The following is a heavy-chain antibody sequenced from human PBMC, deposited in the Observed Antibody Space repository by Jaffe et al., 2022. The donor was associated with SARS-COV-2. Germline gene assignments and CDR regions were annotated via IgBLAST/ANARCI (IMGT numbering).Heavy chain of an antibody. CDR2: LNSDGTTT. V-gene: IGHV3-74*01. J-gene: IGHJ4*02. D-gene: IGHD6-19*01. CDR3: ARGAYTSGWHAPY. Sequence: EVQLVESGGGLVQPGGSLRLSCAASGFTFSGYWMHWVRQVPGKGLVWVSRLNSDGTTTSYTDSVKGRFTISRDNAKNTLYLQMNSLRAEDTAVYYCARGAYTSGWHAPYWGQGTLVTVSS. CDR1: GFTFSGYW.